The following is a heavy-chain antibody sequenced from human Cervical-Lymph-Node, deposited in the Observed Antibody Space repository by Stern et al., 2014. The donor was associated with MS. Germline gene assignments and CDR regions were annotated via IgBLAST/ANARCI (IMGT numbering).Heavy chain of an antibody. D-gene: IGHD4-17*01. J-gene: IGHJ6*01. Sequence: QMQLVQSGAEVKKPGASVKVSCKVSGYRLIELCMHWVRQAPGKGLEWMGGFDPEDAETIYAQKFQGRVTMTEDTSTDTAYMELSRLRSEDTAVYYCATSGRLRRYYYYYYGMDVWGQGTTVTVSS. CDR3: ATSGRLRRYYYYYYGMDV. CDR1: GYRLIELC. CDR2: FDPEDAET. V-gene: IGHV1-24*01.